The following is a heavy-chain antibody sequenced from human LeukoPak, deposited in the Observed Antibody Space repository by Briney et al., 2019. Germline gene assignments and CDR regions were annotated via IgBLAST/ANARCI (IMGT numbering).Heavy chain of an antibody. CDR3: ATLGYCSSTRCLDY. V-gene: IGHV3-48*03. Sequence: GGSLRLSCAASGFIFSSYEMNWVRQAAGKGLEWVSYISSSGSIIYYADSVKGRFTISRDNAKNSLYLQMNSLRAEDTAVYYCATLGYCSSTRCLDYWGQGTLVTVSS. CDR2: ISSSGSII. D-gene: IGHD2-2*01. J-gene: IGHJ4*02. CDR1: GFIFSSYE.